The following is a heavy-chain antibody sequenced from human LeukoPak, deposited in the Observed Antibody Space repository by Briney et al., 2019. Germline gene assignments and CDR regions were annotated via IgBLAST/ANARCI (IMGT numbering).Heavy chain of an antibody. Sequence: PGGSLRLSCAASGFTFDDYAMHWVRQAPVKGLEWVSTISWNSGIIGYADSVKGRFTISRDNAKNSLYLQMNSLRAEDTALYYCAKGTTATGHHSFDYWGQGTLVTVSS. V-gene: IGHV3-9*01. CDR1: GFTFDDYA. J-gene: IGHJ4*02. CDR3: AKGTTATGHHSFDY. D-gene: IGHD6-13*01. CDR2: ISWNSGII.